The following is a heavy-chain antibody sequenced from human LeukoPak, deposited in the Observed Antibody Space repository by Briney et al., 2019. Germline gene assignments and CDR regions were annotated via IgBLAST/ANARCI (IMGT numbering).Heavy chain of an antibody. V-gene: IGHV4-31*03. Sequence: SETLSLTCIVSGGSVSSGSYYWSWIRQHPGKGLEWIGYISYSGSTYYNPSLKSRVTISVDTSKNQFSLNLSSLTAADTAVYYCARGHSIAVAGAFDYWGQGTLVTVSS. J-gene: IGHJ4*02. CDR3: ARGHSIAVAGAFDY. D-gene: IGHD6-19*01. CDR1: GGSVSSGSYY. CDR2: ISYSGST.